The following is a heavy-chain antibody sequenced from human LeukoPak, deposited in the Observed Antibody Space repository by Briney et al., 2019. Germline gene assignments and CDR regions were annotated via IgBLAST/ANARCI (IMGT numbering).Heavy chain of an antibody. CDR3: ARDVGAPSRAFDI. Sequence: GASVKVSCKASGGTFSSYAISWVRQAPGQGLEWMGGIIPIFGTANYAQKFQGRVTITADESTSTAYMELSSLRSEDTAVYYCARDVGAPSRAFDIWGQGTMVTVSS. CDR1: GGTFSSYA. V-gene: IGHV1-69*13. CDR2: IIPIFGTA. D-gene: IGHD3-16*01. J-gene: IGHJ3*02.